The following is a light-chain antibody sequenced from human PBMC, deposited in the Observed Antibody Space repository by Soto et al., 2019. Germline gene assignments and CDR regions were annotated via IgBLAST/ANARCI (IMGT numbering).Light chain of an antibody. V-gene: IGKV3-11*01. J-gene: IGKJ5*01. CDR2: DAS. CDR1: QSVSSY. Sequence: EIVLTQSPATLSLSPGERATLSCRASQSVSSYLAWYQPKPGQAPRLLIYDASNRATGIPARFSGSGSGTDFTLTISSLEPEDFAVYYCQQRSNWPITFGQGTRREIK. CDR3: QQRSNWPIT.